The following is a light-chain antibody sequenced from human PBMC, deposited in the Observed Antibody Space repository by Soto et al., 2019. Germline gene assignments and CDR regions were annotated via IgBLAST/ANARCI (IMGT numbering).Light chain of an antibody. Sequence: SPATLSVSPGERATLSCMASQSVSSDLAWYQQKPGQAPRLLIYGASTRATGIPARFSGGGSGTEFTLTISSLQSEDFAVYYCQQYNNWPPYTFGQGTRLEIK. CDR1: QSVSSD. V-gene: IGKV3-15*01. J-gene: IGKJ5*01. CDR3: QQYNNWPPYT. CDR2: GAS.